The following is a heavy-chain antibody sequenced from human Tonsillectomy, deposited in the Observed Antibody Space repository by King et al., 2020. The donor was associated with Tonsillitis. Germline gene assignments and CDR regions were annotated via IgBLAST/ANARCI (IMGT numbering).Heavy chain of an antibody. CDR2: ILPIFGTA. CDR1: GGTFSSYA. Sequence: VQVVESGAEVKKPGSSVKVSCKASGGTFSSYAISWVRQAPGQGLEWMGGILPIFGTANYAQKFQGRVTITADDSPSTAYRELSSLRSEDTAVYYCARDSGYSDGFVGGWFDPWGQGTLVTVSS. D-gene: IGHD5-18*01. CDR3: ARDSGYSDGFVGGWFDP. J-gene: IGHJ5*02. V-gene: IGHV1-69*01.